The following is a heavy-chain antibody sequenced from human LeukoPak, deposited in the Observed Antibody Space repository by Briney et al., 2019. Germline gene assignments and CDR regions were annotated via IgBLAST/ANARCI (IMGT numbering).Heavy chain of an antibody. V-gene: IGHV4-59*01. CDR2: IYYSGST. Sequence: SETLSLTCTVSGGSISSYYWSWIRQPPGKGLEWIGYIYYSGSTNYNPSLKSRVTISVDTSKNQFSLKLSSVTAADTAVYYRARAVAGWYYFDYWGQGTLVTVSS. CDR1: GGSISSYY. D-gene: IGHD6-19*01. CDR3: ARAVAGWYYFDY. J-gene: IGHJ4*02.